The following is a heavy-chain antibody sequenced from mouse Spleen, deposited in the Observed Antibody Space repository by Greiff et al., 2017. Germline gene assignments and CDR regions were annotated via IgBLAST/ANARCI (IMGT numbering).Heavy chain of an antibody. Sequence: VQLQQSGPELVKPGASVKISCKASGYAFSSSWMNWVKQRPGKGLEWIGRIYPGDGDTNYNGKFKGKATLTADKSSSTAYMQLSSLTSEDSAVYFCARGGGGGDWYFDVWGAGTTVTVSS. CDR1: GYAFSSSW. CDR3: ARGGGGGDWYFDV. D-gene: IGHD1-1*02. CDR2: IYPGDGDT. J-gene: IGHJ1*01. V-gene: IGHV1-82*01.